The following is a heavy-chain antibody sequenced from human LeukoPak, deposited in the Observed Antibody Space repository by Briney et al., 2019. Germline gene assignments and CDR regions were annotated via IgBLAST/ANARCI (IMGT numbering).Heavy chain of an antibody. CDR1: GDSVSSNSAA. V-gene: IGHV6-1*01. J-gene: IGHJ6*02. CDR2: TYYRSKWYN. CDR3: ARDWASTSPPQVRIWFGEPTPSSYGMDV. Sequence: SQTLSLTCAISGDSVSSNSAAWNWIRQSPSRGLEWLGRTYYRSKWYNDYAVSVKSRITINPDTSKNQFSLQLNSVTPEDTAVYYCARDWASTSPPQVRIWFGEPTPSSYGMDVWGQGTTVTVSS. D-gene: IGHD3-10*01.